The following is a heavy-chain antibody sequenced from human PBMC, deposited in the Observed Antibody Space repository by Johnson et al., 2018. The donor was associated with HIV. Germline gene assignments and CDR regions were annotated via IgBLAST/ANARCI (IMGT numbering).Heavy chain of an antibody. Sequence: MQLVESGGGVVQPGGSLRLSCAASGFTFSSYDMNWVRQAPGKGLEGVAFIRYDGSNKYYADSVKGRFTISRDNAKTTLYLQMNSLRAEDTAVYYCAREVNAFDIWGQGTVVTVSS. V-gene: IGHV3-30*02. J-gene: IGHJ3*02. D-gene: IGHD3-22*01. CDR1: GFTFSSYD. CDR2: IRYDGSNK. CDR3: AREVNAFDI.